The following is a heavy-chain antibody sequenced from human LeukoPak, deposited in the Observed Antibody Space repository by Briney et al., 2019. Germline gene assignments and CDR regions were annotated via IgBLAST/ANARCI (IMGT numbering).Heavy chain of an antibody. CDR2: IIPIFGTA. V-gene: IGHV1-69*13. CDR1: GGTXSNYA. D-gene: IGHD3-22*01. J-gene: IGHJ4*02. CDR3: ARGLNYYDSSSYYYGVDY. Sequence: GASVKVSCKASGGTXSNYAISGVRQAPGQGLEWMGGIIPIFGTANYAQKFQGRVTIAADESTSTAYMELSSLRSEDTAVYYCARGLNYYDSSSYYYGVDYWGQGTLVTVSS.